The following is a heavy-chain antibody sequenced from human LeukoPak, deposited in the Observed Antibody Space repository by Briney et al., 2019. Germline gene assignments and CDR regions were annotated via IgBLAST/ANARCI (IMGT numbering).Heavy chain of an antibody. V-gene: IGHV3-23*01. D-gene: IGHD3-3*01. CDR2: ISGSGGST. CDR1: GFTFSNYA. CDR3: AKDLGITIFGVVISGFDY. Sequence: PGGSLRLSCAASGFTFSNYAMSWVRQAPGKGLEWVSSISGSGGSTYYADSVKGRFTISRDNSKNTLSLQMNSLRAEDTAVYYCAKDLGITIFGVVISGFDYWGQGTLVTVSS. J-gene: IGHJ4*02.